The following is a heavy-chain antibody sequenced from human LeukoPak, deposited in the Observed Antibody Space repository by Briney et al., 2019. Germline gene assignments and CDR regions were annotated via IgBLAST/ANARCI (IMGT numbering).Heavy chain of an antibody. CDR2: ISSNGGST. CDR3: VKADCSGGSCYFLS. Sequence: GGSLRLSCSASGFTFSSYAMHWGRQAPGKGLEYVSGISSNGGSTDYADSVVGRFTISRDNYKKKMYLQMSSLRAEDTAVYYCVKADCSGGSCYFLSWGQGTLVTVSS. D-gene: IGHD2-15*01. V-gene: IGHV3-64D*09. CDR1: GFTFSSYA. J-gene: IGHJ4*02.